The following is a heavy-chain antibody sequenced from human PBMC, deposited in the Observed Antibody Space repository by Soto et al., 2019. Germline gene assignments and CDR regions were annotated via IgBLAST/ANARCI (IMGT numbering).Heavy chain of an antibody. Sequence: EVQLLESGGDLVQPGGSLRLSCAASGFTFTNYAMSWVRQAPGKGLEWVAAVSDNGGGTYFADSVKGRFTISRDNSKNTLYLQMNSLRAEDTALYYCAKAGGVRVLDAFDVWGQGTMVTVSS. J-gene: IGHJ3*01. CDR2: VSDNGGGT. D-gene: IGHD2-8*01. CDR3: AKAGGVRVLDAFDV. CDR1: GFTFTNYA. V-gene: IGHV3-23*01.